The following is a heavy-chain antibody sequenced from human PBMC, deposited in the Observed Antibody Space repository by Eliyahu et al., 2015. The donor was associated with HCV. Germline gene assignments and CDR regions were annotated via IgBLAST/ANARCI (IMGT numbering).Heavy chain of an antibody. CDR2: IKSKTDGGTT. J-gene: IGHJ4*02. Sequence: EVQLVESGGGLVKPGGSLRLSCAASGFXFSNAWLNXXRQAPGKGAGWVGRIKSKTDGGTTDYAAPVKGRFTISRDDSKNTLYLQMNSLKTEDTAVYYCTTGGVSDYDYVWGSYRYTDYWGQGTLVTVSS. CDR3: TTGGVSDYDYVWGSYRYTDY. CDR1: GFXFSNAW. V-gene: IGHV3-15*07. D-gene: IGHD3-16*02.